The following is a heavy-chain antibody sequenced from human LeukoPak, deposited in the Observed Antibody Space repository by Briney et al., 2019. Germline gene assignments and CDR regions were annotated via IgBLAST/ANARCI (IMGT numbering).Heavy chain of an antibody. Sequence: PSETLSLTCTVSGGSISSSSSYWGWIRQPPGKGLEWIGTIYYSGSTYYNPSLKSRVTISVDTSENQFSLKLSSVTAADTAVYYCGRGRSIVGDTTYDAFDIWGQGTMVTVSS. CDR2: IYYSGST. J-gene: IGHJ3*02. V-gene: IGHV4-39*01. D-gene: IGHD1-26*01. CDR3: GRGRSIVGDTTYDAFDI. CDR1: GGSISSSSSY.